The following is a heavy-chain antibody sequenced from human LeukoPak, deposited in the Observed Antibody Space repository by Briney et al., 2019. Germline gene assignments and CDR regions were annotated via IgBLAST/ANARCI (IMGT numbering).Heavy chain of an antibody. J-gene: IGHJ4*02. V-gene: IGHV4-34*01. CDR3: ARVVGRYYKIDF. D-gene: IGHD1-26*01. Sequence: SETLSLTCADYGGSFSDFYWTWIRQPPGKGLEWIGEIHHSGSTNYKPSLKSRVTISVDTSKNQFSLKLTSLTAADTAVYYCARVVGRYYKIDFWGQGTPVTVSS. CDR2: IHHSGST. CDR1: GGSFSDFY.